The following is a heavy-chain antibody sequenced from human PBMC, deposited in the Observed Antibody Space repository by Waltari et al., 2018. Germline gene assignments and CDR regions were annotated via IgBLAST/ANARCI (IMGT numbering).Heavy chain of an antibody. Sequence: QVQLVQSGAEVKQPGASVKVSCKPSGYTFTGNHIHWVRQAPGQGLEWMGWINPKSGDTKLTQKFQGRVTMTRDTSITTAYMDLTRLTSDDTGLYFCARDETGGNFYWFDSWGQGTLVTVSS. V-gene: IGHV1-2*02. CDR1: GYTFTGNH. J-gene: IGHJ5*01. CDR3: ARDETGGNFYWFDS. CDR2: INPKSGDT. D-gene: IGHD2-21*02.